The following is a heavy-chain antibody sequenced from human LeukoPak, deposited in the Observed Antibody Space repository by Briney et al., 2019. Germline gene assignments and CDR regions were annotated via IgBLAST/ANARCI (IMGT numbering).Heavy chain of an antibody. D-gene: IGHD5-12*01. J-gene: IGHJ4*02. Sequence: PGGSLRLSCAASGFTFSGSAMHWVCQASGKGLEWVGRIRSKANSYATAYAASVKGMFTISRDDSKNTAYLQMNSLKTEDTAVYYCTRLRGYSGYDPGYWGQGTLVTVSS. CDR3: TRLRGYSGYDPGY. V-gene: IGHV3-73*01. CDR2: IRSKANSYAT. CDR1: GFTFSGSA.